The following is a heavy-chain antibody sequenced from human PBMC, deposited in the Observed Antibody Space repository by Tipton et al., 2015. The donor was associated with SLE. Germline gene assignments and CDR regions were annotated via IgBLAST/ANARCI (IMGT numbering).Heavy chain of an antibody. CDR1: GGSFSGYY. J-gene: IGHJ6*03. D-gene: IGHD3-3*01. V-gene: IGHV4-34*01. CDR2: IYHSGIS. Sequence: TLSLTCAVYGGSFSGYYWNWIRQPPGKGLEWIGEIYHSGISNYNPSLKSRVTLSVDKSKNQVSLKLSSVTAADTAVYYCARTYGVWNDDHPTMRSTGMDVWGKGTTVTVAS. CDR3: ARTYGVWNDDHPTMRSTGMDV.